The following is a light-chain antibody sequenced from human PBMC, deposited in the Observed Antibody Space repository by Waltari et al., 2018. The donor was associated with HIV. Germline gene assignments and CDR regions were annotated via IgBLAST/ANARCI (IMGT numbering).Light chain of an antibody. J-gene: IGKJ5*01. CDR2: AAS. V-gene: IGKV1-9*01. CDR3: QQLNSYPIT. CDR1: PGISSY. Sequence: DIQLTQSPSFLSASVGDRVTITCRASPGISSYLAWYQQKPGKAPKLLIYAASALQSGVPSRFSGSGSGTVFTLTISSLQPEDFATYYCQQLNSYPITFGQGTRLEIK.